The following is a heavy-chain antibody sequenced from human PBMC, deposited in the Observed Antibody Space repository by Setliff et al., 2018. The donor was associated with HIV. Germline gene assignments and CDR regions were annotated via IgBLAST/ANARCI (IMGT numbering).Heavy chain of an antibody. V-gene: IGHV3-21*01. D-gene: IGHD1-1*01. CDR3: ARSRSTRDAFDI. Sequence: LRLSCAASGFPFTSFSINWVRQAPGKGLEWVSSISSSGSYIYYAGSLRGRFTISRNYASNSLYLEMNSLRVEDTAIYYCARSRSTRDAFDIWGQGTMVTVSS. CDR2: ISSSGSYI. CDR1: GFPFTSFS. J-gene: IGHJ3*02.